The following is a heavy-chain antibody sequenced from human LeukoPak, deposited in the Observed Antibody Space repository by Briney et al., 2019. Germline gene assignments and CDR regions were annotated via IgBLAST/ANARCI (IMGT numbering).Heavy chain of an antibody. CDR3: AREQGFGDFYFDY. J-gene: IGHJ4*02. V-gene: IGHV3-48*02. Sequence: GGSLRLSCAASGFTFSSYYMNWVRQAPGKGLEWISYITGTGTTIYYADSVKGRFTISRDNAKNSLYLQMNSLREEDTAVYYCAREQGFGDFYFDYWGQGTLVTVSS. D-gene: IGHD2-21*02. CDR1: GFTFSSYY. CDR2: ITGTGTTI.